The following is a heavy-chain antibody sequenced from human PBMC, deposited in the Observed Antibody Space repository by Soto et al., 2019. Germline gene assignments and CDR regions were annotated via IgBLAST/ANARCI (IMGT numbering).Heavy chain of an antibody. J-gene: IGHJ4*02. D-gene: IGHD3-9*01. CDR3: ANGPEYDILTGCDY. Sequence: EVQLLESGGGFVQPGESLRLSCAASGFTFSLSAMSWVRQAPGRGLEWVSSISGGGGSTEYADSVKGRFTISRDNSKDTVHLQMTSLRAEDTAAYYCANGPEYDILTGCDYWGQGALVTVSS. CDR2: ISGGGGST. V-gene: IGHV3-23*01. CDR1: GFTFSLSA.